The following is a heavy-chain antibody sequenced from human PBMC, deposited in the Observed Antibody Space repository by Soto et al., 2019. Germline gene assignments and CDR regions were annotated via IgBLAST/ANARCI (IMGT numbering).Heavy chain of an antibody. CDR2: IYHSGDA. CDR3: ARDLGGTF. V-gene: IGHV4-31*03. D-gene: IGHD1-26*01. J-gene: IGHJ1*01. CDR1: GDSMRDGNYF. Sequence: QVQMQESGPGLVKPSQTLSLTCTVSGDSMRDGNYFWTWIRQHPGKGLEWMGTIYHSGDAYYNPSLKSRVTISLDTSRSQFFLRLSSVTAADTAIYFCARDLGGTFWGQGTVVTVSS.